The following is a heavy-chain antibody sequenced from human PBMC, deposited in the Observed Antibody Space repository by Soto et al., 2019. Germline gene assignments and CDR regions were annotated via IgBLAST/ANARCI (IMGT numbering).Heavy chain of an antibody. CDR2: ISYEGSNK. D-gene: IGHD6-19*01. J-gene: IGHJ6*02. Sequence: GGSLRLSCAASGFTFSNYAMHWVRQAPGKGLEWVSVISYEGSNKYYADSVKGRFTISRDNSKNTLYLQMNSLRDEDTAVYYCARDRKPHSSGWYVLLYYGMDVWGQGTTVTVSS. CDR3: ARDRKPHSSGWYVLLYYGMDV. CDR1: GFTFSNYA. V-gene: IGHV3-30-3*01.